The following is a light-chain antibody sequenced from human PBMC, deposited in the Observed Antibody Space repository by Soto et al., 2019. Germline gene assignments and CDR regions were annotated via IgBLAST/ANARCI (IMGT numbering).Light chain of an antibody. CDR2: GTS. CDR3: QQYDNWPPLT. Sequence: EIVMTQSPDTLSVSPGDRVTLSCRASQNVTSNLAWYQQRVGQAPTLLIYGTSTRATGITARFSGSGSGTEFALTISSLQSEDFSVYYCQQYDNWPPLTFGGGTKVEI. J-gene: IGKJ4*01. CDR1: QNVTSN. V-gene: IGKV3-15*01.